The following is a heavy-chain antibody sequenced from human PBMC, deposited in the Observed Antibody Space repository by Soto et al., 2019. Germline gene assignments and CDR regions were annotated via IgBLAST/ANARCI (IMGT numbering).Heavy chain of an antibody. V-gene: IGHV1-8*01. J-gene: IGHJ5*02. CDR3: ARQKELSGPSDLDL. CDR2: MNPNNGNA. D-gene: IGHD1-26*01. Sequence: GASVKVSCKASGFTFITYDFSWVRQAAGQGLEWMGWMNPNNGNAGFAQKFRGRINMTRNTSISTAYMELSSLRSDDSAVYFGARQKELSGPSDLDLWGQGTQVTVSS. CDR1: GFTFITYD.